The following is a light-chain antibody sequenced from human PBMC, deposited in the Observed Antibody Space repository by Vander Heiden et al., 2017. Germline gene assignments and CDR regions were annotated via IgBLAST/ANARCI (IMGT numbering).Light chain of an antibody. V-gene: IGKV1-6*01. CDR3: LQDHVFPWT. Sequence: AIQMTQSPSSLSASVGDRVTITCRASPDIGNDLTWYQQKPGKAPKFLISAVSILEGGVPSRFSGSGFGTDFTLTITSLQPEDSATYYCLQDHVFPWTLGQGTKVEVK. J-gene: IGKJ1*01. CDR1: PDIGND. CDR2: AVS.